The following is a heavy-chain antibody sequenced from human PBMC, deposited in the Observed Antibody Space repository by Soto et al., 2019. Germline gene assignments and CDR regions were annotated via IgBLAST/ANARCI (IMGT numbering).Heavy chain of an antibody. CDR3: ARDQGTHPGD. CDR2: IHHSGST. V-gene: IGHV4-4*02. Sequence: QVQLQESGPGLVRPSGTVSLTCAVSGLSISSDNWWSWVRQPPGKGLEWIGEIHHSGSTNYNPSLKRRVTMSVVPSNDLFSLTLTSVTAADTDFYYCARDQGTHPGDWGQGTLVSVSS. CDR1: GLSISSDNW. J-gene: IGHJ4*02.